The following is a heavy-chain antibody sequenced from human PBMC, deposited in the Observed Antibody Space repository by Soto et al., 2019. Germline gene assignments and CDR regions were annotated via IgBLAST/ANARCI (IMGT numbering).Heavy chain of an antibody. Sequence: GGSLRLSCAASGFTFSSYGMHWVRQAPGKGLEWVAVIWYDGTNKYYVDSVKGRFTISKDNSKNTLYLQMNSLRAEDTAIYYCARDIGDQTSRWTDAFDIGGQGTMVTVSS. V-gene: IGHV3-33*01. D-gene: IGHD6-13*01. CDR2: IWYDGTNK. CDR3: ARDIGDQTSRWTDAFDI. CDR1: GFTFSSYG. J-gene: IGHJ3*02.